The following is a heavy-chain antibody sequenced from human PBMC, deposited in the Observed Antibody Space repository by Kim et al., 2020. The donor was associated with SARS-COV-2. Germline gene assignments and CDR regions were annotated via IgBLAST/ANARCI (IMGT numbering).Heavy chain of an antibody. CDR2: ISGSGGST. J-gene: IGHJ6*02. D-gene: IGHD6-13*01. V-gene: IGHV3-23*01. CDR1: GFTFSSYA. CDR3: AKTIGNKLVRKGNYYYYGMDV. Sequence: GGSLRLSCAASGFTFSSYAMSWVRQAPGKGLEWVSAISGSGGSTYYADSVKGRFTISRDNSKNTLYLQMNSLRAEDTAVYYCAKTIGNKLVRKGNYYYYGMDVWGQGTTVTVSS.